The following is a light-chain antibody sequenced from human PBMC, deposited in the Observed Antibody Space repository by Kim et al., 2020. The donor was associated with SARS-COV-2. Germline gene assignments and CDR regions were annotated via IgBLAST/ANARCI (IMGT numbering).Light chain of an antibody. J-gene: IGLJ2*01. Sequence: SYELTQSPSVSVSPGQTARITCSGDALPKQYTYWYQQKPGQAPVLVIYRDTERPSGIPERFSGSTSGTTVTLTISGVQAEDEADYYCQSADSLWTVAFGGGTKLTVL. CDR3: QSADSLWTVA. V-gene: IGLV3-25*03. CDR2: RDT. CDR1: ALPKQY.